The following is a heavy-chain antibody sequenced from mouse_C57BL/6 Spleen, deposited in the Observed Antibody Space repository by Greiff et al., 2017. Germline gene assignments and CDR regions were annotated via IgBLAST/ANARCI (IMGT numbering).Heavy chain of an antibody. V-gene: IGHV1-18*01. Sequence: VQLQQSGPELVKPGASVKIPCKASGYTFTDYNMDWVKQSHGKSLEWIGDINPNNGGTIYNQKFKGKATLTVDKSSSTAYMELRSLTSEDTAVYYCARRGYDYDLDAMDYWGQGTSVTVSS. D-gene: IGHD2-4*01. CDR1: GYTFTDYN. CDR3: ARRGYDYDLDAMDY. CDR2: INPNNGGT. J-gene: IGHJ4*01.